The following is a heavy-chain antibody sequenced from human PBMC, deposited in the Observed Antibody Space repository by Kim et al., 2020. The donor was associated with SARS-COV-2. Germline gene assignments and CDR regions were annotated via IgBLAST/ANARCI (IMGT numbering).Heavy chain of an antibody. Sequence: GGSLRLSCAASGFTFSSYSMTWVRQAPGKGLEWVSSISYTINYMYYADSVKGRFTISRDNAKNSVYLQMNSLRAEDTAIYYCARLSDSSSDVWGQGTTVTVSS. J-gene: IGHJ6*02. CDR3: ARLSDSSSDV. CDR2: ISYTINYM. V-gene: IGHV3-21*01. D-gene: IGHD6-13*01. CDR1: GFTFSSYS.